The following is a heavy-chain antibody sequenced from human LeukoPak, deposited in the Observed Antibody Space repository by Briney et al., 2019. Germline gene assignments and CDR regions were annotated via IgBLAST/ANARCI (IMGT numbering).Heavy chain of an antibody. J-gene: IGHJ5*02. CDR3: ARDNSVGGIAWWFDP. CDR2: ISGSTYGT. CDR1: GYTLTRYG. V-gene: IGHV1-18*01. D-gene: IGHD1-26*01. Sequence: GASVKVSCKASGYTLTRYGMSWVRQAPGQGPEWIGWISGSTYGTKYAQKFQGRITLTRDMSATTDYMELSSLTSEDTAVYYCARDNSVGGIAWWFDPWGQGTLVTVSS.